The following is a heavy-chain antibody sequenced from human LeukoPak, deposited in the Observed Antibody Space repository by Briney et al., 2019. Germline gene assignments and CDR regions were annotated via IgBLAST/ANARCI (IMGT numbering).Heavy chain of an antibody. Sequence: PGGSLRLSCEASEFTFNDYWMHWVRQGPGKGLVWVSRINSDGSSASYADSVKGRFTISRDNAKNTLYLQMNSLRAEDTAVYYCARSRSVSNYKGMDVWGQGTTVTVSS. CDR1: EFTFNDYW. D-gene: IGHD5/OR15-5a*01. CDR2: INSDGSSA. CDR3: ARSRSVSNYKGMDV. V-gene: IGHV3-74*01. J-gene: IGHJ6*02.